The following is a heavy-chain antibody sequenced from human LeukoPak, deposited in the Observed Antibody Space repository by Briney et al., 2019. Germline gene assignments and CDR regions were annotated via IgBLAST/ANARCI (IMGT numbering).Heavy chain of an antibody. V-gene: IGHV3-7*03. J-gene: IGHJ4*02. CDR2: IKQDGSEK. D-gene: IGHD2-2*01. Sequence: AGGSLRLSCAASGFTFSSYWMSWVRQAPGKGLEWVANIKQDGSEKYYVDSVEGRFTISRDNAKNSLYLQMNSLRAEDTAVHYCARVLGSRYCSSTSCSLRALDYWGQGTLVTVSS. CDR3: ARVLGSRYCSSTSCSLRALDY. CDR1: GFTFSSYW.